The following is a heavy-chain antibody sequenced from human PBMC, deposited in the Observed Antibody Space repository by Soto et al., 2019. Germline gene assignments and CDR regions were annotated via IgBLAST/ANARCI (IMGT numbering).Heavy chain of an antibody. D-gene: IGHD2-8*01. CDR2: IKSKTDGGTT. J-gene: IGHJ4*02. CDR3: TPRPSPGRVNDFDY. CDR1: GFTFSNAW. Sequence: EMQLEESGGGLVKAGGSLRVSCAASGFTFSNAWMSWVRQAPGKGLEWVGRIKSKTDGGTTDYAAPVKGRFTISRDDSKSTLYLQMNSLKTEDTAVYYCTPRPSPGRVNDFDYWGQGTLVTVSS. V-gene: IGHV3-15*01.